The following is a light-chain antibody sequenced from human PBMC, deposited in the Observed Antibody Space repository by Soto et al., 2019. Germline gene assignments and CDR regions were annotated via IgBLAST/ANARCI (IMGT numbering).Light chain of an antibody. CDR3: GSWDSSLSACV. J-gene: IGLJ1*01. Sequence: QSVLTQPPSVSAAPGQKVTSSCSGSSSNIGGNSVSWYQQLPGTAPKLLIYDDNKRPSGIPDRFSGSKSGTSATLGITGFQTGDEADYYCGSWDSSLSACVFGTGTKVTVL. V-gene: IGLV1-51*01. CDR1: SSNIGGNS. CDR2: DDN.